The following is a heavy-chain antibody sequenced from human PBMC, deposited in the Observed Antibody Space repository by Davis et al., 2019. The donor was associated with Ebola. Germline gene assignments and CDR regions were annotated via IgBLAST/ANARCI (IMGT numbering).Heavy chain of an antibody. Sequence: GESLKISCKGSGYGFADYWIAWVRQTPGKGLEWMGIIYPGDSDTRYSPSFQGQVTISADKSISTAYLQWSSLKASDTAMYYCARVEGGSSWYYFDYWGQGTLVTVSS. J-gene: IGHJ4*02. CDR3: ARVEGGSSWYYFDY. D-gene: IGHD6-13*01. CDR1: GYGFADYW. CDR2: IYPGDSDT. V-gene: IGHV5-51*01.